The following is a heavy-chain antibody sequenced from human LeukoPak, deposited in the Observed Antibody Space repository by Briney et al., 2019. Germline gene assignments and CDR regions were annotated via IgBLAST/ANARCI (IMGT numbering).Heavy chain of an antibody. CDR3: ARGVIAAGGNDFDY. CDR1: GYSISSGYY. Sequence: PSETLSLTCTVSGYSISSGYYWSWIRQPPGKGLEWIEFIYDSGSTNYNPSLKSRVTMSVDTSKNQLSLKVISVTAPDTAVYYCARGVIAAGGNDFDYWGQGTLVTVSS. CDR2: IYDSGST. D-gene: IGHD6-13*01. J-gene: IGHJ4*02. V-gene: IGHV4-59*12.